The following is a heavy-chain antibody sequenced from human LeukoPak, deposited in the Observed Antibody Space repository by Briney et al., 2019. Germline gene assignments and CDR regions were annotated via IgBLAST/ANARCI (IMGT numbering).Heavy chain of an antibody. D-gene: IGHD3-22*01. CDR1: GGSISSGGYS. V-gene: IGHV4-30-2*01. Sequence: PSETLSLTCAVSGGSISSGGYSWSWIRQPPGKGLEWIGYIYHSGSTYYNPSLKSRVTISVDRSKNQFSLKLSSVTAADTAVYYCARWGYYDSSGYYYYDYWGQGTLVTVSS. J-gene: IGHJ4*02. CDR2: IYHSGST. CDR3: ARWGYYDSSGYYYYDY.